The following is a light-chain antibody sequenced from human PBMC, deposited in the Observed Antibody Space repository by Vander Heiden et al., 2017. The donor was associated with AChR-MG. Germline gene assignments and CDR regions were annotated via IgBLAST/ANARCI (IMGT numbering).Light chain of an antibody. Sequence: DVQMTQSPSSLSASVGDRVTITCRASQGISSYLNWYQQKPGKAPKLLIYAASSSKSGVPSRFSGSGSGTDFTLTISSLQPEDFATYYCQQSYSLVTFGQGTRLEIK. CDR2: AAS. V-gene: IGKV1-39*01. J-gene: IGKJ5*01. CDR1: QGISSY. CDR3: QQSYSLVT.